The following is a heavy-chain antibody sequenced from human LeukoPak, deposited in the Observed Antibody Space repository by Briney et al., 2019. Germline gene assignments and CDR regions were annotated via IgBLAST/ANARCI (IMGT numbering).Heavy chain of an antibody. CDR2: IYYSGST. V-gene: IGHV4-59*01. CDR3: ARVTYGSSGSGFDY. D-gene: IGHD3-22*01. CDR1: GGSFSSYY. J-gene: IGHJ4*02. Sequence: ASETLSLTCTVSGGSFSSYYWSWIRQPPGKGLEWIGYIYYSGSTNYNPSLKSRVTISVDTSKNQFSLKLSSVTAADTAVYYCARVTYGSSGSGFDYWGQGTLVTVSS.